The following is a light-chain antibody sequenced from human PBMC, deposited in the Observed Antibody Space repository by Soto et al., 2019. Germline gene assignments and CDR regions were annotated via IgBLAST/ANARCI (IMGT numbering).Light chain of an antibody. CDR3: HQFGSSPLDT. J-gene: IGKJ3*01. CDR1: QTISSSF. Sequence: EIVLTQSPGTLSLSPGERATLSCRASQTISSSFLAWYQQKPGQAPRLLIYRASRRAPGIPDRFSGSGSWTDFTLTIGRLEAEDFAVYYCHQFGSSPLDTFGPGTKVEIK. V-gene: IGKV3-20*01. CDR2: RAS.